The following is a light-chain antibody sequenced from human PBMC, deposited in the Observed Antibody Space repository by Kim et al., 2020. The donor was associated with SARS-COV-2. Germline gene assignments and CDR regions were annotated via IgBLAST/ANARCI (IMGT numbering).Light chain of an antibody. V-gene: IGLV3-21*04. CDR2: NNY. Sequence: SYELTQPPSVSVAPGKTATITCGTDDTGSKSVHCYQQKPGQAPALVIYNNYVRPSGIPERFSGSNSGNTATLTISRVEAGDEADYYCQVWHTSSDPFVFG. CDR1: DTGSKS. CDR3: QVWHTSSDPFV. J-gene: IGLJ1*01.